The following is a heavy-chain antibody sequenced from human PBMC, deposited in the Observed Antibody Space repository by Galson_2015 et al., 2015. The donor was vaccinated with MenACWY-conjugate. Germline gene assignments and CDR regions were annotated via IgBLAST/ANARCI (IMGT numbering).Heavy chain of an antibody. D-gene: IGHD2-2*01. J-gene: IGHJ6*02. CDR2: IWYDGSNK. CDR1: GFTFSSYG. V-gene: IGHV3-33*01. Sequence: SLRLSCAASGFTFSSYGMHWVRQAPGKGLEWVAVIWYDGSNKYYADSVKGRFTISRDNSKNTLYLQMNSLRAEDTAVYYCARDGDQPRGPILYYVMDVWGQATTVTVSS. CDR3: ARDGDQPRGPILYYVMDV.